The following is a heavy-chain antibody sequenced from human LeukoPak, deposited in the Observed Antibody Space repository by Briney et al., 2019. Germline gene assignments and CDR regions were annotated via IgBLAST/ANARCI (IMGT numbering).Heavy chain of an antibody. D-gene: IGHD2-21*01. CDR2: INPSGGST. CDR3: ARDESISILWW. CDR1: GYTFTNYY. V-gene: IGHV1-46*01. Sequence: AASVKVSCKASGYTFTNYYMHWVRQAPGQGLEWTGIINPSGGSTNYAQKFQGRVTMTGDTSTSTVYMELSSLRSEDTAVYYCARDESISILWWWGQGTLVTVSS. J-gene: IGHJ1*01.